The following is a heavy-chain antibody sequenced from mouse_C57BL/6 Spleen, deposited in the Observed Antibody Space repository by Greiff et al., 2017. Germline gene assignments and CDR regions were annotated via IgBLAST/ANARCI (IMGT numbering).Heavy chain of an antibody. D-gene: IGHD2-4*01. V-gene: IGHV1-82*01. J-gene: IGHJ2*01. CDR1: GYAFSSSW. CDR2: IYPGDGDT. CDR3: AKIYDYDDYFDY. Sequence: VQLQESGPELVKPGASVKISCKASGYAFSSSWMNWVKQRPGTGLEWIGRIYPGDGDTNSNGKFKGKATLTADKSSSTAYMQLSSLTSEDSAVYFCAKIYDYDDYFDYWGQGTTLTVAS.